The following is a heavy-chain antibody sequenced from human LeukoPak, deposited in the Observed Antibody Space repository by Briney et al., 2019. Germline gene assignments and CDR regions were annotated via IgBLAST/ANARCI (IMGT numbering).Heavy chain of an antibody. J-gene: IGHJ4*02. D-gene: IGHD2-15*01. CDR3: VGSGGSCYGY. CDR2: IYYSGST. CDR1: GGSISSSSYY. V-gene: IGHV4-39*01. Sequence: SETLSLTCTVSGGSISSSSYYWGWIRQPPGKGLEWIGCIYYSGSTYYNPSLKSRVTISVDTSKNQFSLKLSSVTAADTAVYYCVGSGGSCYGYWGQGTLVTVSS.